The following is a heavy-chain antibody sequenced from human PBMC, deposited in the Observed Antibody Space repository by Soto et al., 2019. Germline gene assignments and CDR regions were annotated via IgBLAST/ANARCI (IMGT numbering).Heavy chain of an antibody. J-gene: IGHJ3*02. CDR3: ARTQTTVTTGWRDAFDI. D-gene: IGHD4-17*01. CDR2: INWNGGST. V-gene: IGHV3-20*01. Sequence: LSLTCAASGFTFDDYGMSWVRQAPGKGLEWVSGINWNGGSTGYADSVKGRFTISRDNAKNSLYLQMNSLRAEDTALYHCARTQTTVTTGWRDAFDIRGQGTMVTVSS. CDR1: GFTFDDYG.